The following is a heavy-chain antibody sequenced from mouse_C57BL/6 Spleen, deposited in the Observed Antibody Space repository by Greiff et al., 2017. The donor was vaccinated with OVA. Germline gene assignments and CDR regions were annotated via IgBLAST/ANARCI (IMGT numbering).Heavy chain of an antibody. CDR2: INYDGSST. J-gene: IGHJ2*01. D-gene: IGHD2-3*01. CDR3: ARVYDGYSYYFDY. Sequence: EVMLVESEGGLVQPGSSMKLSCTASGFTFSDYYMAWVRQVPEKGLEWVANINYDGSSTYYLDSLKSRFIISRDNAKNILYLQMSSLKSEDTATYYCARVYDGYSYYFDYWGQCTTLTVSS. V-gene: IGHV5-16*01. CDR1: GFTFSDYY.